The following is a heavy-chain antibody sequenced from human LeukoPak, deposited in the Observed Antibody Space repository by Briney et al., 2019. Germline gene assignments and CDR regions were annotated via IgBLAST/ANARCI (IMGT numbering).Heavy chain of an antibody. CDR3: ARSIAATGENYYYMDV. CDR1: GYTFIGYY. D-gene: IGHD6-13*01. CDR2: INPNSGGT. J-gene: IGHJ6*03. V-gene: IGHV1-2*02. Sequence: ASVKVSCKASGYTFIGYYMHWVRQAPGQGLEWMGWINPNSGGTEYAQKFQGRVTMTRETSISTAYMELSRLRSDDTAVYYCARSIAATGENYYYMDVWGKGTTVTVSS.